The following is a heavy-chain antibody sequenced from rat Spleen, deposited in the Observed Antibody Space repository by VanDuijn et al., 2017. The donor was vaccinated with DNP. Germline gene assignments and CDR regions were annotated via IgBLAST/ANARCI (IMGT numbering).Heavy chain of an antibody. CDR2: INKDSSTI. D-gene: IGHD1-6*01. J-gene: IGHJ4*01. CDR1: GFNFNDYW. V-gene: IGHV4-2*01. Sequence: EVKLVESGGGLVQPGRSLILSCAASGFNFNDYWMGWVRQAPGKGLEWVGKINKDSSTINYTPSLRERFTISRDNAQNSLYLKMNTLGSEDTALYYCAKDRGYMYTTHYWSAMDAWGQGTSVTVSS. CDR3: AKDRGYMYTTHYWSAMDA.